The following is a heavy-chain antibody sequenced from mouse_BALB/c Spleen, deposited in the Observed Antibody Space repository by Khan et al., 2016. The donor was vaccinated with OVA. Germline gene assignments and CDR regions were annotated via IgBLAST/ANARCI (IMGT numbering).Heavy chain of an antibody. V-gene: IGHV2-6-1*01. Sequence: VQLQESGPGLVAPSQSLSITCTISGFSLTNYGVHWVRQPPGKGLEWLVVIWSDGSTTYNSALKSRLTISKDNSKSQVFLKRNSLQSEDTAVYFCARQPYYHYNIMDYWGQGTSVTVSS. J-gene: IGHJ4*01. CDR2: IWSDGST. D-gene: IGHD2-10*01. CDR1: GFSLTNYG. CDR3: ARQPYYHYNIMDY.